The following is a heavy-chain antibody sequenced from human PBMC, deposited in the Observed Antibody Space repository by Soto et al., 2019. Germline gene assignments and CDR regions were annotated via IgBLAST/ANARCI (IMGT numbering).Heavy chain of an antibody. D-gene: IGHD2-21*02. CDR1: GYTFTDYD. CDR2: VSPGNGNA. Sequence: ASVNVSCKTSGYTFTDYDINWVRQATGQGLEWMGWVSPGNGNAGYAPQFQGRVTMTSDTSISTVYMELSSLTSEDTAVYFCEVTTGYWGQGTKVTVSS. V-gene: IGHV1-8*01. CDR3: EVTTGY. J-gene: IGHJ4*02.